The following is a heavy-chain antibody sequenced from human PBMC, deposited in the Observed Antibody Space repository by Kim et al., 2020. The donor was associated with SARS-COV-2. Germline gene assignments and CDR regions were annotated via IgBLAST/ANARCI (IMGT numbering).Heavy chain of an antibody. CDR2: IKQDGSEK. J-gene: IGHJ6*02. D-gene: IGHD1-26*01. CDR1: GFTFSSYW. Sequence: GGSLRLSCAASGFTFSSYWMSWVRQAPGKGLEWVANIKQDGSEKYYVDSVKGRFTISRDNAKNSLYLQMNSLRAEDTAVYYCAREGWELHFFGQPDYYYGMDVWGQGTTVTVSS. CDR3: AREGWELHFFGQPDYYYGMDV. V-gene: IGHV3-7*03.